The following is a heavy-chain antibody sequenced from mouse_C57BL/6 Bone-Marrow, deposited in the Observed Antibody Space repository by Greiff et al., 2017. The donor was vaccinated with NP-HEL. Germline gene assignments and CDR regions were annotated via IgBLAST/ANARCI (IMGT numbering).Heavy chain of an antibody. CDR1: GYTFTSYG. J-gene: IGHJ1*03. D-gene: IGHD1-1*01. V-gene: IGHV1-58*01. CDR2: IYIGNGYT. CDR3: ASRYYGSSYWYFDV. Sequence: VQLKESGAELVRPGSSVKMSCKTSGYTFTSYGINWVKQRPGQGLEWIGYIYIGNGYTEYNEKFKGKATLTSDTSSSTAYMQLSSLTSEDSAIYFCASRYYGSSYWYFDVWGTGTTVTVSS.